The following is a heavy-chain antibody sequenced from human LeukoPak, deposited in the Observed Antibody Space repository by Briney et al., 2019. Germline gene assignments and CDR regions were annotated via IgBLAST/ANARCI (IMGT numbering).Heavy chain of an antibody. J-gene: IGHJ4*02. CDR3: ARAAMVRGVDYFDS. CDR2: IDSDGSST. D-gene: IGHD3-10*01. CDR1: GFTFSSYW. Sequence: GGSLRLSCAASGFTFSSYWMHWVRQAAGKGPVWVSRIDSDGSSTSYADSVKGRFTISRDNAKNTLYLQMNSLRAEDTAVYYCARAAMVRGVDYFDSWGEGTLVTVSS. V-gene: IGHV3-74*01.